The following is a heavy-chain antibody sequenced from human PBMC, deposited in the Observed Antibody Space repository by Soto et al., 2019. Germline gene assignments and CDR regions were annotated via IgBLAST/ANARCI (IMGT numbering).Heavy chain of an antibody. Sequence: GASVKVSCKASGYSFTSLDINWVRQTAGQGLEWMGWMQPSTGRTGYAQKFQGRVTMTRDTSINTAYMELTTLTSDDTAFYYCARGVSAGVDYWGQGTLVTVSS. CDR1: GYSFTSLD. D-gene: IGHD1-26*01. CDR3: ARGVSAGVDY. J-gene: IGHJ4*02. V-gene: IGHV1-8*01. CDR2: MQPSTGRT.